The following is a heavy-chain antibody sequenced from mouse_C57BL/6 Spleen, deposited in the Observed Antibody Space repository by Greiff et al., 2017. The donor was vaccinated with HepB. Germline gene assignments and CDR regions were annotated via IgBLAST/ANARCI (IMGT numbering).Heavy chain of an antibody. CDR3: ARDDCYYGRFAY. V-gene: IGHV5-4*01. D-gene: IGHD2-3*01. Sequence: EVQGVESGGGLVKPGGSLKLSCAASGFTFSSYAMSWVRQTPEKRLEWVATISDGGSYTYYPDNVKGRFTISRDNAKNNLYLQMSHLKSEDTAMYYCARDDCYYGRFAYWGQGTLVTVSA. CDR2: ISDGGSYT. J-gene: IGHJ3*01. CDR1: GFTFSSYA.